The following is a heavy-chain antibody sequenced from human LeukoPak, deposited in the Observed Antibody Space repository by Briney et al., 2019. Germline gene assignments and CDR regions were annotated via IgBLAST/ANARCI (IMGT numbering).Heavy chain of an antibody. CDR1: GYTFTSYG. Sequence: GPSVKVSCKASGYTFTSYGISWVRQAPGQGLEWMGWISAYNGNTNYAQKLQGRVTMTTDTSTSTAYMELRSLRSDDTAVYYCARDDIVVVPAATYSYYYYGMDVWGQGTTVTVSS. J-gene: IGHJ6*02. CDR3: ARDDIVVVPAATYSYYYYGMDV. V-gene: IGHV1-18*01. D-gene: IGHD2-2*01. CDR2: ISAYNGNT.